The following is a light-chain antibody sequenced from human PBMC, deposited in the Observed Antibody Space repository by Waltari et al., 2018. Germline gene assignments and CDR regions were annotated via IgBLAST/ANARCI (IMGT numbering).Light chain of an antibody. CDR2: DAS. CDR1: QSVSSY. V-gene: IGKV3-11*01. CDR3: QQRNNGIT. J-gene: IGKJ5*01. Sequence: DIVLTQFPATLSLSPGERATLSCRASQSVSSYLAWYQQKPGQAPRLLIYDASNRATGIPARFSGSGSGTDFTLTISSLEPEDFAVYYCQQRNNGITFGQGTRLEIK.